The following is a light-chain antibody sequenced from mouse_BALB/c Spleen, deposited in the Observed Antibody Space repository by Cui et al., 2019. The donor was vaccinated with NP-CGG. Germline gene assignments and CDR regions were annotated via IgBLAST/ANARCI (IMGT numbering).Light chain of an antibody. CDR2: GTN. CDR3: ALWYSNHWV. J-gene: IGLJ1*01. Sequence: QAVVTQESALTTSPGETVTLTGRSNTGTVTHSNYANWVQEKPDHLFTGLIGGTNNRAPGVPARFSGSLIGDKAALTITGTQTEDEAIYFCALWYSNHWVFGRGTKLTFL. V-gene: IGLV1*01. CDR1: TGTVTHSNY.